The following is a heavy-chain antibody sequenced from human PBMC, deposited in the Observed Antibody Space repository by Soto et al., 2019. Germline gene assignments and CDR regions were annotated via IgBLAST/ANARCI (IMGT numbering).Heavy chain of an antibody. CDR1: GFTFSSYA. J-gene: IGHJ4*02. CDR2: ISGSGGST. Sequence: GGSLRLSCAASGFTFSSYAMSWVRQAPGKGLEWVSAISGSGGSTYYADSVKGRFTISRDNSKNTLYLQMNSLRAEDTAVYYCAKTKTPDYDFWSGYSVGFDYWGQGTLVTVSS. V-gene: IGHV3-23*01. D-gene: IGHD3-3*01. CDR3: AKTKTPDYDFWSGYSVGFDY.